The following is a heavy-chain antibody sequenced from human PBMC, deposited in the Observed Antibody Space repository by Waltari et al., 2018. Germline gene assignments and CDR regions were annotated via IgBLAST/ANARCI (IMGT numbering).Heavy chain of an antibody. CDR2: GDPEDGET. CDR1: GYTFTDYY. J-gene: IGHJ4*02. Sequence: EVQLVQSGAEVKKPGATVKISCKASGYTFTDYYMHWVQQAPGKGLEWMGRGDPEDGETKYAEKFQGRVTITADTSTDTAYMGLSSLRSDDTAFYYCATDSSWRLAAAGHWGQGTLVTVSS. D-gene: IGHD6-13*01. CDR3: ATDSSWRLAAAGH. V-gene: IGHV1-69-2*01.